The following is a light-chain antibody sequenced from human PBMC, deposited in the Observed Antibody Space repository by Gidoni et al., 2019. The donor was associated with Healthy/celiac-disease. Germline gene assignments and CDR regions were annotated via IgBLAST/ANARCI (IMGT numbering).Light chain of an antibody. Sequence: IVFTQSPGTLSLSPGERATLSCRASQSVSSSYLAWYQQKHGQAPRLLIYGASSRATGIPDRFSGSGSGTDFTLTISRVEPEDLAVYYCQQYGSSPWTFGQGTKVEIK. CDR2: GAS. CDR3: QQYGSSPWT. V-gene: IGKV3-20*01. CDR1: QSVSSSY. J-gene: IGKJ1*01.